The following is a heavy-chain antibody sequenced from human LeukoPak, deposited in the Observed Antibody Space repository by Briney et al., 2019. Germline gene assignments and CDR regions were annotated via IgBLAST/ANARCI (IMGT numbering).Heavy chain of an antibody. Sequence: GGSLRLSCAASGFTFSSYWMHWVRQAPGKGLVWVSRINSDGSSTSYADSVKGRFTISRDNAKNTLYLQMNSLRAEDTAVYYCARERGFHYFDYWGQGTLVSVSS. CDR1: GFTFSSYW. CDR2: INSDGSST. V-gene: IGHV3-74*01. J-gene: IGHJ4*02. CDR3: ARERGFHYFDY.